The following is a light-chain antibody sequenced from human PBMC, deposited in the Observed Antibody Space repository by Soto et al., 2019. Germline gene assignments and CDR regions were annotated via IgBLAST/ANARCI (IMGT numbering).Light chain of an antibody. CDR2: GAS. J-gene: IGKJ2*01. CDR3: QQRSKWPPMYN. V-gene: IGKV3-15*01. Sequence: EIVMTQSPATLSVSPGERATLSCRASESVTSSKLAWYQQKPGQPPRLLIYGASTRATGIPARFSGSGSGTEFTLTISGPQPDHFEVHSCQQRSKWPPMYNFGQGTKVDI. CDR1: ESVTSSK.